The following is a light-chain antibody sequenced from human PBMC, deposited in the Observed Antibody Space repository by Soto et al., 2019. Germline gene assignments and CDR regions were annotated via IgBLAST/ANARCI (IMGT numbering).Light chain of an antibody. J-gene: IGKJ1*01. V-gene: IGKV1-27*01. CDR2: AAS. Sequence: DIQMTQSPSSLSASVGDRVTITCRASQGISNYLAWYQQKPGKVPKLLIYAASTLQSGVPSRFSGSGSVTDFTLTISSLRPEDVATYFCHKYNSARWTFGQGTKVEVK. CDR1: QGISNY. CDR3: HKYNSARWT.